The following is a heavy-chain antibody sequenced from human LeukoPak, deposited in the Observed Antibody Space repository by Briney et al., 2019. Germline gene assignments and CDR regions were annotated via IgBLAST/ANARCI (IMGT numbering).Heavy chain of an antibody. CDR2: IYYSGST. V-gene: IGHV4-31*03. J-gene: IGHJ4*02. D-gene: IGHD6-13*01. Sequence: PSQTLSLTCTVSGGSISSGGYYWSWIRQHPGKGLEWIGYIYYSGSTNYNPSLKSRVTISVDTSKNQFSLKLSSVTAADTAVYYCARSNPGIAAAADYWGQGTLVTVSS. CDR3: ARSNPGIAAAADY. CDR1: GGSISSGGYY.